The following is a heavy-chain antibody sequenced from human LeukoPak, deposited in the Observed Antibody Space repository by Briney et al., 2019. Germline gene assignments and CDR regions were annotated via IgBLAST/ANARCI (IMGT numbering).Heavy chain of an antibody. CDR1: GFSISNYW. D-gene: IGHD1-26*01. J-gene: IGHJ4*02. CDR2: SNTDGAT. Sequence: GGSLSPSWAAAGFSISNYWMYWGRLTPGEGLGLVSSSNTDGATRYADSLKGRFTISTDNATSTVYLQMDSLRAKDTAVYYCERGEGIMGSTTPFVYWGQGALVTVSS. CDR3: ERGEGIMGSTTPFVY. V-gene: IGHV3-74*01.